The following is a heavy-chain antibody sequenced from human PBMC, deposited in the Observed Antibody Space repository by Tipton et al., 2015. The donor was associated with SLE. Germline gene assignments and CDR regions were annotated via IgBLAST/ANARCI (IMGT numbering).Heavy chain of an antibody. CDR2: ISYTGST. CDR1: GGSISSGGSGFYY. D-gene: IGHD6-13*01. Sequence: TMSLTCSVSGGSISSGGSGFYYWGWVRQPPGKGLEFIGSISYTGSTYYNLSLKSRVTISVDTSKNQFSLKLSSVTAADTAVYYCARAQPSSWHPFDYWGQGTLATVSS. J-gene: IGHJ4*02. V-gene: IGHV4-39*07. CDR3: ARAQPSSWHPFDY.